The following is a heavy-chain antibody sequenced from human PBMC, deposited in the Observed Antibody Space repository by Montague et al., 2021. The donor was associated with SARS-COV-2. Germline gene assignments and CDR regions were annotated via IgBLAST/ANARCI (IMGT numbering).Heavy chain of an antibody. CDR3: GRLLVSTAAVIHYYYGVDV. D-gene: IGHD6-25*01. J-gene: IGHJ6*02. V-gene: IGHV3-49*04. Sequence: SLRLSCAASGFTFGGDATTWVRQAPGKGLEWLGFIRDTSYGGAAEYAASVRGRFTFSRDNSKSIAYLQMDSLKTEDTAVYYCGRLLVSTAAVIHYYYGVDVWGRGTPVIVSS. CDR1: GFTFGGDA. CDR2: IRDTSYGGAA.